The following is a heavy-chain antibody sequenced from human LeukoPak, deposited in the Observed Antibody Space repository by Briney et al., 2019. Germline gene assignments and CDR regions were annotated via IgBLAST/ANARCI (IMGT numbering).Heavy chain of an antibody. D-gene: IGHD3-9*01. J-gene: IGHJ3*02. CDR1: GFTFSSYG. CDR2: IRYDGSNK. V-gene: IGHV3-30*02. Sequence: GGSLRLSCAASGFTFSSYGMHWVRQAPGKGLEWVAFIRYDGSNKYYADSVKGRFTISRDNSKNTLYLQMNSLRAKDTAVYYCAKDNGNTYYDILIGNYNGHFDIWAKGQWSPSLQ. CDR3: AKDNGNTYYDILIGNYNGHFDI.